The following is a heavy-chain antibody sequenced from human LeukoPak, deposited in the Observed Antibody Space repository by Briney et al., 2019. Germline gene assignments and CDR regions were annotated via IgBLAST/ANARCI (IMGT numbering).Heavy chain of an antibody. V-gene: IGHV3-48*03. D-gene: IGHD3-10*01. J-gene: IGHJ3*02. CDR1: GFTFSSYE. CDR2: ISSSGSTI. CDR3: ARGFYGSGPSAFDI. Sequence: GGSLRLSCAASGFTFSSYEMNWVRQAPGKGLEWVSYISSSGSTIYYADSVKGRFTISRDNAKNSLYLQMNSLRAEDTAVYYRARGFYGSGPSAFDIWGQGTMVTVSS.